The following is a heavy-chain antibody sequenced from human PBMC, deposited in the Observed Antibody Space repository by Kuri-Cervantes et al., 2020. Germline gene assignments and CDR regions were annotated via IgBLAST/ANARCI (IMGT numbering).Heavy chain of an antibody. Sequence: LSLTCAASGFTFSNAWMSWVRQAPGKGLEWVGRITSKTDGGTTDYAAPVKGRFTISRDDSKNTLYLQMNSLKTEDTAVYYCTTDQYYYGSGSSDYWGQGTLVTVSS. V-gene: IGHV3-15*01. CDR1: GFTFSNAW. CDR2: ITSKTDGGTT. D-gene: IGHD3-10*01. J-gene: IGHJ4*02. CDR3: TTDQYYYGSGSSDY.